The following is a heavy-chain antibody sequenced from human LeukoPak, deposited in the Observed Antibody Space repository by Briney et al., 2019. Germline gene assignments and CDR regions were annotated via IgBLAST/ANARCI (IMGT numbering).Heavy chain of an antibody. J-gene: IGHJ4*02. V-gene: IGHV3-74*01. D-gene: IGHD6-19*01. CDR3: ARGPNFSGWLDY. CDR1: GFTFSSYW. CDR2: INSDGSST. Sequence: GGSLRLSCAASGFTFSSYWMHWVRQAPGKGLVWVSRINSDGSSTSYADSVKGRFTISRDNAKNALYLQMNSLRAEDTAVYYCARGPNFSGWLDYWGQGTLVTVSS.